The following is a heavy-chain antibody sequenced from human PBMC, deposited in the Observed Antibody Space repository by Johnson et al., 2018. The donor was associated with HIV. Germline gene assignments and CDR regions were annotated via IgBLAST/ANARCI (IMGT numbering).Heavy chain of an antibody. CDR1: GFTFSTYA. D-gene: IGHD3-22*01. CDR2: ISYDGSNK. CDR3: AKGDYYDSRGAFDI. J-gene: IGHJ3*02. Sequence: QVQLVESGGGVVQPGRSLRLSCAASGFTFSTYAMHWVRQAPGKGLELVAVISYDGSNKYYADSVKGRFTISRDNAKNTLSLQMNSLTEDDTAIYYCAKGDYYDSRGAFDIWGPGTMVTVSS. V-gene: IGHV3-30*04.